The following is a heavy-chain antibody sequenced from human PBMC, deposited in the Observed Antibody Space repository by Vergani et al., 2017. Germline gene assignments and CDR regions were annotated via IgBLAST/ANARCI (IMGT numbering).Heavy chain of an antibody. D-gene: IGHD4-11*01. CDR2: IDHTGRP. CDR3: ARVNTDTKLHLYYYYYMDV. Sequence: QVQLQQWGGGLLKPSETLSLTCVVNGGSFTSYHWTWIRQSPGEGLEWVGDIDHTGRPDYNPSLKSRLTMSVDKSRNQFSLTVNSVTATDTAIYFCARVNTDTKLHLYYYYYMDVWGQGTAVTVS. CDR1: GGSFTSYH. J-gene: IGHJ6*03. V-gene: IGHV4-34*01.